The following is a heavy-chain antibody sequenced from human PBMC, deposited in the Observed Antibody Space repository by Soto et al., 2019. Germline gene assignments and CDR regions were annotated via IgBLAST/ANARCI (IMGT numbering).Heavy chain of an antibody. Sequence: SVKVSCKASGGTFSSYAISWVRQAPGQGFEWMGGIIPIFGTANYAQKFQGRVTITADKSTSTAYMELSSLRSEDTAVYYCAGGKDGYNPPDWFDPWGQGTLVTVSS. J-gene: IGHJ5*02. D-gene: IGHD5-12*01. CDR1: GGTFSSYA. CDR2: IIPIFGTA. CDR3: AGGKDGYNPPDWFDP. V-gene: IGHV1-69*06.